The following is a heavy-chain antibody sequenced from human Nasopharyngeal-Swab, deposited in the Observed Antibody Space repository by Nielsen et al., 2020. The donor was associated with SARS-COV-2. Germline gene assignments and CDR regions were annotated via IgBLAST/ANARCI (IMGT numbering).Heavy chain of an antibody. CDR2: IKNDGSEK. CDR1: GLSFSGYW. CDR3: AKITADYDFWSHQYYYYMDV. V-gene: IGHV3-7*03. D-gene: IGHD3-3*01. J-gene: IGHJ6*03. Sequence: GESLKISCAATGLSFSGYWMTWVRQAPGKGLEWVANIKNDGSEKYYGDSVKGRFTISRDNAKNSLFLQMSTLRAEDTAVHYCAKITADYDFWSHQYYYYMDVWGKGTTVTVSS.